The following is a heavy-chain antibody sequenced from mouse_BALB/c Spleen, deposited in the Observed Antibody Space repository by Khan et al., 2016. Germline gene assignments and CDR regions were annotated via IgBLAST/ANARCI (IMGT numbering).Heavy chain of an antibody. CDR1: GFIFSDAW. CDR2: IRGKANNHAT. V-gene: IGHV6-6*01. D-gene: IGHD2-3*01. Sequence: EVKLEVSGGGLVQPGRSMKLSCAASGFIFSDAWMDWVRQSPEKGLEWVAEIRGKANNHATYYAESVKGRFTISRDNSKRCVYLQMNSLRAEDTGTYYCTHSMITYFDYWGQGTTLTVSS. J-gene: IGHJ2*01. CDR3: THSMITYFDY.